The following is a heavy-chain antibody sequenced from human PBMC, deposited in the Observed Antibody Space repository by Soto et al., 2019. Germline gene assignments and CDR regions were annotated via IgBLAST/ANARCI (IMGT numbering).Heavy chain of an antibody. Sequence: QLQLQQSGSGLVKPSQTLSLTCADLGASISSGGYSWGWIRQPPGKGLEWIGYIYNSGSTYYNQSLKSQVTISVDRSKNQFSLKLSSVTAADTAVYYCARVPDRWGQGTLGTVSS. CDR1: GASISSGGYS. CDR2: IYNSGST. V-gene: IGHV4-30-2*01. D-gene: IGHD2-2*01. CDR3: ARVPDR. J-gene: IGHJ5*02.